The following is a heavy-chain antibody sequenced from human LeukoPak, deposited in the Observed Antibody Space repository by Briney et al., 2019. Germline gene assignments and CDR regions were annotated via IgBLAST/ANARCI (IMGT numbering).Heavy chain of an antibody. Sequence: SQTLSLTCTVSGGSISSGGYYWSWIRQPPGKGLEWIGEINHSGSTNYNPSLKSRVTISVDTSKNQFSLKLSSVTAADTAVYYCARVAPYGSGSYRNWFDPWGQGTLVTVSS. J-gene: IGHJ5*02. CDR1: GGSISSGGYY. CDR2: INHSGST. D-gene: IGHD3-10*01. V-gene: IGHV4-30-2*01. CDR3: ARVAPYGSGSYRNWFDP.